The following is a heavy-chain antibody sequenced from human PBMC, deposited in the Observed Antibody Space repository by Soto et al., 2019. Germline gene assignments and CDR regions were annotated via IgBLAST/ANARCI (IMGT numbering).Heavy chain of an antibody. Sequence: GGSLRLSCAGSGFTFSNYTMNWVRQAPGKGLEWVSSISRSNSYIKYADSVKGRFTVSRDNAKNSLYLQMNSLRAEDTAVYYCARGFFAAVYAAHFDHWGQGTPVTVSS. CDR1: GFTFSNYT. V-gene: IGHV3-21*01. J-gene: IGHJ4*02. CDR3: ARGFFAAVYAAHFDH. CDR2: ISRSNSYI. D-gene: IGHD2-8*01.